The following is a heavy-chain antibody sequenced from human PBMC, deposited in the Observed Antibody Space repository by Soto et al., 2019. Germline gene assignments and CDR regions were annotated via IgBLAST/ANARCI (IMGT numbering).Heavy chain of an antibody. J-gene: IGHJ3*02. CDR2: IYHTGST. CDR3: ARTSNRMTTVRGEAFDI. Sequence: SETLSLTCTVSGGSISSYYWSWIRQPPGKGLEWIGYIYHTGSTNYNPSLKSRDTISVDTSKNQFSLKLSSVTAADTAVYYCARTSNRMTTVRGEAFDIWGQGTMVTVSS. CDR1: GGSISSYY. D-gene: IGHD4-17*01. V-gene: IGHV4-59*08.